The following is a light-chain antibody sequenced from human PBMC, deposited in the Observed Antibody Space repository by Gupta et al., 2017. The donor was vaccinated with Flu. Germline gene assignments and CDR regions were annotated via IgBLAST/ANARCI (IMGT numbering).Light chain of an antibody. Sequence: KLMIYEVSNRPSGVSNRFSGSKSGNTASLTISGLQAEDEADYYCSSYTSCSTSFVFGVGTKVTVL. J-gene: IGLJ1*01. CDR2: EVS. CDR3: SSYTSCSTSFV. V-gene: IGLV2-14*01.